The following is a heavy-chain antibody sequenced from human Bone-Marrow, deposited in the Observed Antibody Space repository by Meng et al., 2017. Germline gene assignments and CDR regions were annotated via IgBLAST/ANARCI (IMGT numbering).Heavy chain of an antibody. D-gene: IGHD4-17*01. Sequence: QVQRQESGPGLVKPSQTLSLTCIVSGGSISSGNHYWSWIRQHLGKGLEYIGYIYYSGSTYYNPSLKSRVIISVDTSKNQFSLRLNSVTAADTAVYYCASLYGDSSVWYLDLWGRGTLVTVSS. CDR2: IYYSGST. CDR1: GGSISSGNHY. J-gene: IGHJ2*01. V-gene: IGHV4-31*03. CDR3: ASLYGDSSVWYLDL.